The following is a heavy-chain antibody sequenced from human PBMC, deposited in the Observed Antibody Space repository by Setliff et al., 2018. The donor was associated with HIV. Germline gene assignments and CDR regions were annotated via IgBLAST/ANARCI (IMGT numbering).Heavy chain of an antibody. CDR2: MFYSGST. V-gene: IGHV4-39*01. Sequence: SETLSLTCTVSGGSINSGSYYWGWIRQPPEKGLEWIGAMFYSGSTYYNPSLKSRVTIFIDTSKNQFSLRLSSVTAADTAVYYCARFYDYYGHRLDYWGQGTQVTVSS. CDR3: ARFYDYYGHRLDY. CDR1: GGSINSGSYY. J-gene: IGHJ4*02. D-gene: IGHD3-16*01.